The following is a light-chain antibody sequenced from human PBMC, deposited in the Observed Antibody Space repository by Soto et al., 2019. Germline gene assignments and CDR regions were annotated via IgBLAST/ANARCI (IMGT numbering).Light chain of an antibody. J-gene: IGKJ1*01. V-gene: IGKV1-5*01. CDR2: DAS. CDR1: QNINNW. Sequence: DIQMTQSPSTLSASIGDRVTITCRASQNINNWIAWYQQKPGKAPKFLIYDASTLESGVPSRFSGSGFGTEFSLTISSLQPDDFGSYYCQQYNSYSPEFGQGTKVDIK. CDR3: QQYNSYSPE.